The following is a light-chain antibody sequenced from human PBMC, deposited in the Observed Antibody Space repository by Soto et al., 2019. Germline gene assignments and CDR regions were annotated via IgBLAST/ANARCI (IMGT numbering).Light chain of an antibody. CDR2: DAY. V-gene: IGKV1-33*01. J-gene: IGKJ4*01. CDR3: QHYDDLPLT. CDR1: ESIRTW. Sequence: DIQMTQSPSTLSASIGDRVTITCRASESIRTWLAWYQQKPGKAPKLLIYDAYDLAPGVPSRFTGSGSGTHFSLTIRSLQPEDVATYYCQHYDDLPLTFGGGTKVDIK.